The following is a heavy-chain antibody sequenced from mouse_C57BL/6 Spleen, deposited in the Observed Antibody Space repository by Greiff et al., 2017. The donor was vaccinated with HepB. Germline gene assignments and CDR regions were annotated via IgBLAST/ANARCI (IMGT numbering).Heavy chain of an antibody. CDR3: ATYDPEGFAY. V-gene: IGHV5-4*03. J-gene: IGHJ3*01. CDR2: ISDGGSYT. Sequence: EVMLVESGGGLVKPGGSLKLSCAASGFTFSSYAMSWVRQTPEKRLEWVATISDGGSYTYYPDNVKGRFTISRDNAKNNLYLQMSHLKSEDTAMYYCATYDPEGFAYWGQGALVTVSA. D-gene: IGHD2-3*01. CDR1: GFTFSSYA.